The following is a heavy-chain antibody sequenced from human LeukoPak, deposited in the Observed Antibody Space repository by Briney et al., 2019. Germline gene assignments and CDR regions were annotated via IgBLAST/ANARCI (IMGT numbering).Heavy chain of an antibody. J-gene: IGHJ4*02. CDR1: GGSFSGYY. CDR3: ARGLSPGPFDY. CDR2: INHSGST. V-gene: IGHV4-34*01. D-gene: IGHD2/OR15-2a*01. Sequence: SGTLSLTCAVYGGSFSGYYWSWIRQPPGKGLEWIGEINHSGSTNYNPSLKSRVTISVDTSKNQFSLKLSSVTAADTAVYYCARGLSPGPFDYWGQGTLVTVSS.